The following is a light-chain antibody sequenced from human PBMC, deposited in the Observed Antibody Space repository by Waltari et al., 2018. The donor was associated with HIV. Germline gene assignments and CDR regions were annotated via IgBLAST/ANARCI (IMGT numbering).Light chain of an antibody. Sequence: QSALTQPPSASGSPGQAVTISCTGTSGDIGAFDYVSWYQPPPGEAPKLVIFEVKKRPSGVPDRFFGSKSGNTASLTVTGLRAEDEAVYFCSAYAGSNGVGVFGGGTKLTVL. CDR2: EVK. CDR1: SGDIGAFDY. CDR3: SAYAGSNGVGV. V-gene: IGLV2-8*01. J-gene: IGLJ3*02.